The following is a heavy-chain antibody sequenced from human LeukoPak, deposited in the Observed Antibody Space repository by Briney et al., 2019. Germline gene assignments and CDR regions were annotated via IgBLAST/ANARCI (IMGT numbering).Heavy chain of an antibody. CDR1: GYTFTSYD. D-gene: IGHD2-8*01. CDR2: MNPNSGNT. J-gene: IGHJ5*02. CDR3: ARGRGIVLMVYASFDP. Sequence: ASVKVSCKASGYTFTSYDINWVRQATGQGLEWMGWMNPNSGNTGYAQKFQGRVTMTRNTSISTAYMELSSLRSEDTAAYYCARGRGIVLMVYASFDPWGQGTLVTVSS. V-gene: IGHV1-8*01.